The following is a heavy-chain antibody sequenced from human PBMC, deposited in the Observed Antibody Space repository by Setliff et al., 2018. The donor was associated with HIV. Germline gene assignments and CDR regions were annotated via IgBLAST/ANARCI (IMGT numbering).Heavy chain of an antibody. Sequence: GGSLRLSCAASGLTFSNAWMNWVRQAPGKGLEWVGRIKSKSDGGTKDYAAPVKGRFTISRDDSKNTLSLQMNSLKIEDTAVYYCTTDPDYDDPWGQGTLVTVSS. J-gene: IGHJ5*02. CDR3: TTDPDYDDP. CDR1: GLTFSNAW. V-gene: IGHV3-15*07. CDR2: IKSKSDGGTK. D-gene: IGHD4-17*01.